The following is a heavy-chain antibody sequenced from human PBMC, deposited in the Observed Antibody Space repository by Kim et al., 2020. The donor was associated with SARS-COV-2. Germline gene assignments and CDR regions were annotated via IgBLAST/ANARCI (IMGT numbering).Heavy chain of an antibody. CDR3: ARRMATSTDYYYYYGMDV. CDR2: IYPGDSDT. V-gene: IGHV5-51*01. CDR1: GYSYTSYW. Sequence: GESLKISCKGSGYSYTSYWIGWVRQMPGKGLEWMGIIYPGDSDTRYSPSFQGQVTISADKSISTAYLQWSSLKASDTAMYYCARRMATSTDYYYYYGMDVWGQGTTLTVSS. D-gene: IGHD5-12*01. J-gene: IGHJ6*02.